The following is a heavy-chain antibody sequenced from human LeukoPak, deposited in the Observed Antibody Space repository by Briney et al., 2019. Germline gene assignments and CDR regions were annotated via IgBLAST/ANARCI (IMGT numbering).Heavy chain of an antibody. CDR1: GGSISSSAYH. CDR3: ARLWSTDCSGGSCPHQPNS. D-gene: IGHD2-15*01. V-gene: IGHV4-39*01. J-gene: IGHJ4*02. Sequence: PSETLSFTCTVSGGSISSSAYHWGWIRQPPGKGLEWIGSIHIGGSTYYNPSFKSRVTISVDTSKNQFSLKLRSVTAADTAMYYCARLWSTDCSGGSCPHQPNSWGQGTLVTVSS. CDR2: IHIGGST.